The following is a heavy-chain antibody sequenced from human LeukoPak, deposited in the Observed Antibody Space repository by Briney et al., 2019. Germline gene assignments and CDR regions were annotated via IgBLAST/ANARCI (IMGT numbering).Heavy chain of an antibody. CDR1: GFTFSSYA. CDR3: AQAGGSYPLYFDY. Sequence: GGSLRLSCAASGFTFSSYAMSWVRQAPGKGLEWVSAISGSGGSTYYADSVKGRFTIFRDNSKNTLYLQMNSLRAEDTAVYYCAQAGGSYPLYFDYWGQGTLVTVSS. D-gene: IGHD1-26*01. CDR2: ISGSGGST. J-gene: IGHJ4*02. V-gene: IGHV3-23*01.